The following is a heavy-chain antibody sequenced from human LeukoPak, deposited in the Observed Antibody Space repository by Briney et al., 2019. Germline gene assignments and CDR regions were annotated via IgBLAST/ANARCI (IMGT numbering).Heavy chain of an antibody. CDR3: ARAGSSSWTYFDY. CDR2: IYYSGST. J-gene: IGHJ4*02. CDR1: GGSISSGGYY. V-gene: IGHV4-31*03. D-gene: IGHD6-13*01. Sequence: SETLSLTCTVSGGSISSGGYYWSWLRQHPGKGLEWIGYIYYSGSTYYNPSLKSRVTISVDTSKNQFSLKLSSVTAADTAVYYCARAGSSSWTYFDYWGQGTLVTVSS.